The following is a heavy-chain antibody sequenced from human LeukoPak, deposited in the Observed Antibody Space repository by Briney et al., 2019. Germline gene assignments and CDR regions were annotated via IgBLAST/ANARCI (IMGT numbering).Heavy chain of an antibody. CDR1: GFTFSSYA. CDR2: ISYDGSNK. J-gene: IGHJ4*02. CDR3: ASDMTTAD. V-gene: IGHV3-30*04. D-gene: IGHD4-17*01. Sequence: GGSLRLSCAASGFTFSSYAMHWVRQAPGKGLEWVAVISYDGSNKYYADSVKGRFTISRDNSKNTLYLQMNSLRAEDTAVYYCASDMTTADWGQGTLVTVSS.